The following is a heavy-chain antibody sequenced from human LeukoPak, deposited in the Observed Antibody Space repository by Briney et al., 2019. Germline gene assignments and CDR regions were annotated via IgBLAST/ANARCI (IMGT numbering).Heavy chain of an antibody. Sequence: PSQTLSLTCAISGDSVSSSSAAWTWIRQSPSRGLEWLGSTYYRSKWYNDYAASVISRVTINPDTSKNQFSLQLNSVTPEDTAVYYCARDSGVAAAFDYWGQGTLVTVSS. D-gene: IGHD6-13*01. CDR3: ARDSGVAAAFDY. J-gene: IGHJ4*02. V-gene: IGHV6-1*01. CDR2: TYYRSKWYN. CDR1: GDSVSSSSAA.